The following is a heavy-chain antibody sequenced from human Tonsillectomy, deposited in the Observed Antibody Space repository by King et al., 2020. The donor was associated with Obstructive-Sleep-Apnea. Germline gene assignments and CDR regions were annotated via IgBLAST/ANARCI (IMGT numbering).Heavy chain of an antibody. J-gene: IGHJ4*02. D-gene: IGHD6-19*01. Sequence: VQLVESGGGVVQPGRSLRLSCAASGFTFSSYAMHWVRQAPGKGLEWVAVISYDGSNKDYADSVKGRFTISRDNSKNTLNLQMNSLRAEDTAVYYCAREKRGVSGWLFDYWGQGTLVTVSS. CDR3: AREKRGVSGWLFDY. CDR2: ISYDGSNK. CDR1: GFTFSSYA. V-gene: IGHV3-30*03.